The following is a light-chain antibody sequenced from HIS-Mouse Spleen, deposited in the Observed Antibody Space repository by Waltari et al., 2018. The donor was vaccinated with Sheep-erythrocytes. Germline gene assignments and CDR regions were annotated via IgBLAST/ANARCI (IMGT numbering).Light chain of an antibody. V-gene: IGLV2-11*01. CDR2: DVR. Sequence: QSALTQPRSVSGSPGQSVTISCTGTSSDVGGYNYVSWYQQHPGKAPKLMIYDVRKRPSGVPDRFSGSKSGNTASLTISGLQADDEADYYCCSYAGSYNHVFATGTKVTVL. CDR3: CSYAGSYNHV. J-gene: IGLJ1*01. CDR1: SSDVGGYNY.